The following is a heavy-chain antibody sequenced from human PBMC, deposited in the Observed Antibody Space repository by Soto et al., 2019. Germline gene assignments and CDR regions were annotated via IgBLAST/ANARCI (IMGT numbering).Heavy chain of an antibody. D-gene: IGHD3-16*02. J-gene: IGHJ4*02. CDR3: ASMTSRSPYR. CDR1: GGTFSSYT. V-gene: IGHV1-69*02. Sequence: QVQLVQSGAEVKKPGSSVKVSCKASGGTFSSYTISWVRQAPGQGLEWMGRIIPILGIANYAQKFKGRVTITADKATSTAYVELSSLRSEDTAVYYCASMTSRSPYRWGQGTLVTVSS. CDR2: IIPILGIA.